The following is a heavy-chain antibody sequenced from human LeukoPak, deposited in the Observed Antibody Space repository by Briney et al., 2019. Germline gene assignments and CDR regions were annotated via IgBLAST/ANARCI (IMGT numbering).Heavy chain of an antibody. J-gene: IGHJ4*02. V-gene: IGHV3-66*01. CDR3: AKGLGIYYYDSSGDGFAY. Sequence: PGGSLRLSCAASGFTVSSNYMSWVRQAPGKGLEWVSVIYSGGSTYYADSVKGRFTISRDNSKNTLYLQMNSLRAEDTAVYYCAKGLGIYYYDSSGDGFAYWGQGTLVTVSS. D-gene: IGHD3-22*01. CDR2: IYSGGST. CDR1: GFTVSSNY.